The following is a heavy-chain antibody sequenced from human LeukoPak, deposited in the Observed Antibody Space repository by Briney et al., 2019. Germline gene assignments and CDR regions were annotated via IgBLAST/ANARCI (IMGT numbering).Heavy chain of an antibody. CDR3: ARDPWGYTVTGGP. J-gene: IGHJ5*02. V-gene: IGHV3-21*01. CDR1: GFTFNSYT. Sequence: GGSLRLSCIASGFTFNSYTMNWVRQAPGKGLEWVSSITISSNYIYYTDSVKGRFTISRDNAKNSLYLHTSSLRADDTAVYYCARDPWGYTVTGGPWGQGTLVTVSS. D-gene: IGHD4-11*01. CDR2: ITISSNYI.